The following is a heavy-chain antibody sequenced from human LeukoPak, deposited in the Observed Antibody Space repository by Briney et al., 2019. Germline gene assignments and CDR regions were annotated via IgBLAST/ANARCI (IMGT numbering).Heavy chain of an antibody. CDR3: ARDSSHYGSYLDY. CDR2: INAGNGNT. V-gene: IGHV1-3*01. Sequence: ASVKVSCKASGYTFTSYAMHWVRQAPGQRLEWMGWINAGNGNTKYSQKFQGRVTITRDTSASTAYMELRSLRSDDTAVYYCARDSSHYGSYLDYWGQGTLVTVSS. D-gene: IGHD3-10*01. J-gene: IGHJ4*02. CDR1: GYTFTSYA.